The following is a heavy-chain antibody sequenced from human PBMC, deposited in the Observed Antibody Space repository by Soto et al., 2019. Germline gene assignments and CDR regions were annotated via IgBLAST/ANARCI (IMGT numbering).Heavy chain of an antibody. D-gene: IGHD3-10*01. CDR2: ISSSSSTI. Sequence: GGSLRLSCAASGFTFSSYSMNWVRQAPGKGLEWVSYISSSSSTIYYADSVKGRFTISRDNAKNSLYLQMNNLRAEDTAVYYCARHTPDYYGSGSYYHDYWGQGTLVTVSS. J-gene: IGHJ4*02. CDR3: ARHTPDYYGSGSYYHDY. V-gene: IGHV3-48*01. CDR1: GFTFSSYS.